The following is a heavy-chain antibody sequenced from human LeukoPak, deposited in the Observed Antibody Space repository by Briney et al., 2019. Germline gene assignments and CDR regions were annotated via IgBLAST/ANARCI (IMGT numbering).Heavy chain of an antibody. D-gene: IGHD3-22*01. J-gene: IGHJ4*02. Sequence: GASVKVSCKVSGYTLTELSMHWVRQAPGKGLEWMGGFDPEDGETIYAQKFQGRVTMTEDTSTDTAYMELSSLRSEDTAVYHCATMYYYDSSGYLVFVDYWGQGTLVTVSS. CDR1: GYTLTELS. V-gene: IGHV1-24*01. CDR2: FDPEDGET. CDR3: ATMYYYDSSGYLVFVDY.